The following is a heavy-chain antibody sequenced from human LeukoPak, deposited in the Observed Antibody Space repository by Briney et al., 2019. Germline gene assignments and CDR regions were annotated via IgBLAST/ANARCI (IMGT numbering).Heavy chain of an antibody. CDR3: ARDLIAVRPGWFDP. CDR1: GYTFTTYG. J-gene: IGHJ5*02. Sequence: ASVKVSCKASGYTFTTYGISWVRLAPGQGLEWMGWISAYNGSTNYAQQFQGRVTMTTDTSMSTAYMELRSLRSDDTAVYYCARDLIAVRPGWFDPWGQGSLVTVSS. D-gene: IGHD6-6*01. V-gene: IGHV1-18*01. CDR2: ISAYNGST.